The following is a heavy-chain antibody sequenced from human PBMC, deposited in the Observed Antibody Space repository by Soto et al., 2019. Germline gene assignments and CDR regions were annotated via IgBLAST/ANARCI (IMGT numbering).Heavy chain of an antibody. CDR1: GITISNYP. V-gene: IGHV3-23*01. J-gene: IGHJ4*02. Sequence: EVQLLESGGGLVQPGGSLRLSGAASGITISNYPMSWVRQAPGKGLDWVSGISGSGDRTYYADSAKGRCTISKDISRNSLSLQLDSLGVEDTAVYFCVKDDGGYPSTAPHWGQGTLVTVSS. D-gene: IGHD3-22*01. CDR3: VKDDGGYPSTAPH. CDR2: ISGSGDRT.